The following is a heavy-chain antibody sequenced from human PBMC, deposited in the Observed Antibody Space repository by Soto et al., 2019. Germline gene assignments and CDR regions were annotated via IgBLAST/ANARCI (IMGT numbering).Heavy chain of an antibody. J-gene: IGHJ5*02. CDR1: GSSMATYY. V-gene: IGHV4-59*12. CDR2: IYHSGST. D-gene: IGHD7-27*01. Sequence: SETLSLTCSVSGSSMATYYWHWIRQAPGKGLEWIGYIYHSGSTYYNPSLKSRVTISVDRSKNQFSLKLSSVTAADTAVYYCARVPGPWGQGTLVTVSS. CDR3: ARVPGP.